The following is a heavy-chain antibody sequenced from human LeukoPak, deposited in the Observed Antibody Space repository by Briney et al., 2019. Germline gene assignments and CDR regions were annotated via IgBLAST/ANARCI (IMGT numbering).Heavy chain of an antibody. D-gene: IGHD3-22*01. J-gene: IGHJ4*02. Sequence: ASVKVSCKASGYTFTGYYMHWVRQAPGQGLEWMGWINPNSGGTNYAQKFQGRVTMTRDTSISTAYMELSRLRSDDTAVYYCARDHVNYYDSSGYYSKGIDYWGQGILVTVSS. V-gene: IGHV1-2*02. CDR3: ARDHVNYYDSSGYYSKGIDY. CDR1: GYTFTGYY. CDR2: INPNSGGT.